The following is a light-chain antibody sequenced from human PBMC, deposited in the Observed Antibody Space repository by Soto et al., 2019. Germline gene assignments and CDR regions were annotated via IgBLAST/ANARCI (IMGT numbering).Light chain of an antibody. V-gene: IGKV1-5*03. CDR3: QQFDFLPPYT. Sequence: DIQMTQSPSTLSASVGDRVTITCRASQSISSWLAWYQQKPGKAPKLLIYKASSLESGVPSRFSGSGSGTEFTLTISSLQPDDFATYFCQQFDFLPPYTFGQGTRVEIK. CDR2: KAS. CDR1: QSISSW. J-gene: IGKJ2*01.